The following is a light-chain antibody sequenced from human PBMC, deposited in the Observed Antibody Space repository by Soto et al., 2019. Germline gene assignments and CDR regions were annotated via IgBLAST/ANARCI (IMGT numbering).Light chain of an antibody. CDR2: GAF. CDR3: QQYDNWPYT. CDR1: QSISGT. Sequence: EIVMTQSPATLSVSPGGRDTLSCRASQSISGTLAWYQQKPGQAPRLLIYGAFTRATAIPARFSGSGSGTEFTLTISSLQSEDFAFYFCQQYDNWPYTFGQGTKLEIK. J-gene: IGKJ2*01. V-gene: IGKV3-15*01.